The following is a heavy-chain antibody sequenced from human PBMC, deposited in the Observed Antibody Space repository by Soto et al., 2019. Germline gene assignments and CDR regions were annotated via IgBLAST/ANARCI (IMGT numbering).Heavy chain of an antibody. CDR1: GASVSSGDYY. D-gene: IGHD4-17*01. Sequence: SETLSLTCTVSGASVSSGDYYWSSIRQSPGKGLEWIGYIYYSGDSYYNPSLKGRLTISIDTSKNQFSLILNSVTVADTAIYDCVGTETTDDYWGRGTLVTVSS. V-gene: IGHV4-30-4*01. J-gene: IGHJ4*02. CDR3: VGTETTDDY. CDR2: IYYSGDS.